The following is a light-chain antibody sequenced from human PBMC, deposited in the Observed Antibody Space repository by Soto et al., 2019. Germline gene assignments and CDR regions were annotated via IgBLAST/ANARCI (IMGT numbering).Light chain of an antibody. CDR2: AAS. CDR3: QQSYSTPPIT. CDR1: QGIRND. Sequence: DIQMTQSPSSLSASVGDRVTITCRASQGIRNDLGWYQQKPGKAPTRLIYAASSLQSGVPSRFSGSGSGTDFTLTISSLQPEDFATYYCQQSYSTPPITFGQGTRLEIK. J-gene: IGKJ5*01. V-gene: IGKV1-39*01.